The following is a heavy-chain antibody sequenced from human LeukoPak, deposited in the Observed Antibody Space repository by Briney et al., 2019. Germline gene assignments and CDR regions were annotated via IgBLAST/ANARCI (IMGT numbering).Heavy chain of an antibody. CDR1: GYTFTGYY. D-gene: IGHD3-3*01. J-gene: IGHJ3*02. CDR2: INPNSGGT. CDR3: ARELLRFYAFDI. Sequence: ASVKVSCKASGYTFTGYYMHWVRLAPGQGLEWMGWINPNSGGTNYAQKFQGRVTMTRDTSISTAYMELSRLRSDDTAVYYCARELLRFYAFDIWGQGTMVTVSS. V-gene: IGHV1-2*02.